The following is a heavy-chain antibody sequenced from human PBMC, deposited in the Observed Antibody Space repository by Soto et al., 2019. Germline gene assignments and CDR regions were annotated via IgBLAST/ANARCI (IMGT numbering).Heavy chain of an antibody. J-gene: IGHJ5*02. D-gene: IGHD2-2*01. V-gene: IGHV3-33*01. CDR3: ARSRVVPAASGWFDP. CDR1: GFTFSSYG. CDR2: IWYDGSNK. Sequence: GGSLRLSCAASGFTFSSYGMHWVRQAPGKGLEWVAVIWYDGSNKYYADSVKGRFTISRDNSKNTLYLQMNSLRAEDTAVYYCARSRVVPAASGWFDPWGQGTLVTVSS.